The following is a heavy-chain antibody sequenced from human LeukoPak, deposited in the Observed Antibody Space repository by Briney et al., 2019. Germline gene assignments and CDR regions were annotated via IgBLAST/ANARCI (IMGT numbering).Heavy chain of an antibody. D-gene: IGHD3-22*01. Sequence: GESLKISCKGSGYSFANYWIGWVRQMPGKGLEWMGIIYPGDSDTRYSPSFQGHVTISGDKSISTAYLQWSSLKASDTAMYYCARQYHYDSSGYPYAFEIWGPGTLVTVSS. V-gene: IGHV5-51*01. CDR1: GYSFANYW. J-gene: IGHJ3*02. CDR2: IYPGDSDT. CDR3: ARQYHYDSSGYPYAFEI.